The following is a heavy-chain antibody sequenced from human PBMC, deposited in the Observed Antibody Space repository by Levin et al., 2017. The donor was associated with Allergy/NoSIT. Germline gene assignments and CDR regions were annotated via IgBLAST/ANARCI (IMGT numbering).Heavy chain of an antibody. V-gene: IGHV1-8*01. CDR2: MNPNSGNT. J-gene: IGHJ6*02. Sequence: GASVKVSCKASGYTFTSYDINWVRQATGQGLEWMGWMNPNSGNTGYAQKFQGRVTMTRNTSISTAYMELSSLRSEDTAVYYCARGLVKDCTNGVCYSYYYYGMDVWGQGTTVTVSS. CDR3: ARGLVKDCTNGVCYSYYYYGMDV. D-gene: IGHD2-8*01. CDR1: GYTFTSYD.